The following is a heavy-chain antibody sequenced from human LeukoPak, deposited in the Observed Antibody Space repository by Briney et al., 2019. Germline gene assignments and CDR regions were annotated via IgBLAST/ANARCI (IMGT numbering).Heavy chain of an antibody. D-gene: IGHD3-22*01. V-gene: IGHV3-23*01. Sequence: GGSLRLSCAASGFTFSSYAMSWVRQVPGKGLEWVSAISGSGGTTYYADSVKGRFTISRDNAKNSLYLQMNSLRAEDTAVYYCAREAPDYYDSSGYYSYWGQGTLVTVSS. CDR2: ISGSGGTT. J-gene: IGHJ4*02. CDR1: GFTFSSYA. CDR3: AREAPDYYDSSGYYSY.